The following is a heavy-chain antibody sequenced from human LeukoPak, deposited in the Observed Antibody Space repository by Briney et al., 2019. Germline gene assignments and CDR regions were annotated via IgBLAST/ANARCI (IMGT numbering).Heavy chain of an antibody. CDR2: IYTSGST. Sequence: SETLSLTCTVSGGSISSGSYYWSWIRQPAGKGLVWIGRIYTSGSTNYNPSLKSRVTISVDTSKNQFSLKMSSVTAADTAVYYCARVSVAGTEDYFDYWGQGTLVTFSS. D-gene: IGHD6-19*01. J-gene: IGHJ4*02. CDR3: ARVSVAGTEDYFDY. V-gene: IGHV4-61*02. CDR1: GGSISSGSYY.